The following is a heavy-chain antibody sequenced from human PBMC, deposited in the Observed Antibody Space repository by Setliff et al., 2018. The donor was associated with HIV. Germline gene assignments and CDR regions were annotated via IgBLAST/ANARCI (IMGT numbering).Heavy chain of an antibody. V-gene: IGHV1-58*01. CDR2: IVVGRGNT. Sequence: GASVKVSCKASGFTFTDSAVQWVRQTRGQRLEWIGWIVVGRGNTNYAQQFQGRVTITRDMSTSTAYMELNSLRAEDTAVYYCARDRRDYRHAFDIWGQGTMVTVSS. CDR1: GFTFTDSA. J-gene: IGHJ3*02. D-gene: IGHD4-4*01. CDR3: ARDRRDYRHAFDI.